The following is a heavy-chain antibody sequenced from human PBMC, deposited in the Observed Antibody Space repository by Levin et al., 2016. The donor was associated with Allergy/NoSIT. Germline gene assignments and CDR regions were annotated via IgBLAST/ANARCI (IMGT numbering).Heavy chain of an antibody. J-gene: IGHJ4*02. Sequence: GGSLRLSCAASGFTFSSYSINWVRQAPGKGLEWVSSISGNSTYIYYADSVKGRFTLSRDNTKNSLYLQMNSLRVEDTAVYYCARTKGLSQTNDFWGQGTLVTVSS. CDR3: ARTKGLSQTNDF. D-gene: IGHD3/OR15-3a*01. CDR2: ISGNSTYI. V-gene: IGHV3-21*01. CDR1: GFTFSSYS.